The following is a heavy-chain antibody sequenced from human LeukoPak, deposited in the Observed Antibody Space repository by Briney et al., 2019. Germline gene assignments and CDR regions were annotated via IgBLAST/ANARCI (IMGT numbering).Heavy chain of an antibody. Sequence: SETLPLTCAVYGGSFSGYYWSWIRQPPGKGLEWIGEINHSGSTNYNPSLKSRVTISVDTSKNQFSLKLSSVTAADTAVYYCARGLHSYYYYYMDVWGKGTTVTVSS. CDR2: INHSGST. J-gene: IGHJ6*03. CDR1: GGSFSGYY. V-gene: IGHV4-34*01. CDR3: ARGLHSYYYYYMDV.